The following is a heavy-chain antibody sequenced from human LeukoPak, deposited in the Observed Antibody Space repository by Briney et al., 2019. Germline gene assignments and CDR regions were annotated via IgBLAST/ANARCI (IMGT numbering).Heavy chain of an antibody. CDR1: GFTFSSYA. CDR3: ARGWRVSDAFDI. CDR2: ISGSGGST. Sequence: GGSLRLSCAASGFTFSSYAMSWVRQAPGKGLEWVSAISGSGGSTYYADSVKGRFTISRDNAKNSLYQQMNSLRAEDTAVYYCARGWRVSDAFDIWGQGTMVTVSS. V-gene: IGHV3-23*01. D-gene: IGHD6-13*01. J-gene: IGHJ3*02.